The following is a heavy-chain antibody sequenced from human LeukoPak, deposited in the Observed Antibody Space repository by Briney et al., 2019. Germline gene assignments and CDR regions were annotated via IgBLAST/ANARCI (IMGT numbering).Heavy chain of an antibody. CDR1: GGSISSYY. V-gene: IGHV4-59*08. D-gene: IGHD6-13*01. CDR3: ARYSGSWYGTDY. Sequence: SETLSLTCTVSGGSISSYYWSWIRQPPGKGLEWIGYIYYSGSTNYNPSLKSRVTISVDTSKNQFSLKLSSVTAADTAVYYCARYSGSWYGTDYWGRGTLVTVSS. CDR2: IYYSGST. J-gene: IGHJ4*02.